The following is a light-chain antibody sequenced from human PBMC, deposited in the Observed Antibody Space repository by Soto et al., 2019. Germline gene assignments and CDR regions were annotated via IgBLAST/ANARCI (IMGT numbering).Light chain of an antibody. CDR1: NIGSKT. J-gene: IGLJ1*01. CDR3: EVWDSSTDHSV. Sequence: SYELAQPPSVSVAPGQTASISCGGHNIGSKTVHWYRQTPGQAPVLVVYDDSDRPSGIPERFSGSNSGITATLSIGRVEAGDDAEYYCEVWDSSTDHSVFGTGTKLTVL. V-gene: IGLV3-21*02. CDR2: DDS.